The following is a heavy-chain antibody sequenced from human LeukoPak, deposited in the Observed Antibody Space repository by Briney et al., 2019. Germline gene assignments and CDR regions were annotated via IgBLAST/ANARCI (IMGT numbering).Heavy chain of an antibody. CDR1: GGSISSYY. J-gene: IGHJ4*02. V-gene: IGHV4-4*07. D-gene: IGHD2-15*01. CDR2: IYTSGST. CDR3: ARGVVVAAIIIFDY. Sequence: SETLSLTCTVSGGSISSYYWSWIRQPPGKGLEWIGRIYTSGSTNYNPSLKSRVTISVDTSKNQFSLKLSSVTAADTAVYYCARGVVVAAIIIFDYWGQGTLVTVSS.